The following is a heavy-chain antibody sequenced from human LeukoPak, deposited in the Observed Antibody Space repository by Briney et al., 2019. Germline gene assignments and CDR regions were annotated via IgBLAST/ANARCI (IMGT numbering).Heavy chain of an antibody. CDR2: IYPGDSGT. Sequence: GESLKISCKGSGYSFTSYWIGWVRQMPGKGLEWMGIIYPGDSGTRYSPSFQGQVTISADKSISTAYLQWSSLKASDTAMYYCARHGALGYYYDSSWFDPWGQGTLVTVSS. V-gene: IGHV5-51*01. CDR3: ARHGALGYYYDSSWFDP. CDR1: GYSFTSYW. J-gene: IGHJ5*02. D-gene: IGHD3-22*01.